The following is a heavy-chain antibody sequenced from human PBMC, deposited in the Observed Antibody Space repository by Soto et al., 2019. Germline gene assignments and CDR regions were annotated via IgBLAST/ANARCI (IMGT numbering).Heavy chain of an antibody. Sequence: QVQLVDSGGGVVQPGRSLRLSCAASGFTFTTYGMHWVRRAPGKGLEWVAVISYDGSHAYYADSVKGRFTISRDNSKNTLYLQINSLRAEDTAVYYCAKERTYSVASGFDYWGRGTLVTFSS. V-gene: IGHV3-30*18. J-gene: IGHJ4*02. CDR3: AKERTYSVASGFDY. CDR2: ISYDGSHA. CDR1: GFTFTTYG. D-gene: IGHD1-26*01.